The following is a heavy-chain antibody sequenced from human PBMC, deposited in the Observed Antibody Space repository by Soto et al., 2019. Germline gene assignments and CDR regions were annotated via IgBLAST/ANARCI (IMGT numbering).Heavy chain of an antibody. Sequence: QPGGSLRLSCAASGFTFSSYEMNWVRQAPGKGLEWVSYISSSGSTIYYADSVKGRFTISRDNAKNSLYLQMNSLRAEDTAVYYCASQDRSQRHYYYYGMDVWGQGTTVTVSS. J-gene: IGHJ6*02. CDR1: GFTFSSYE. CDR3: ASQDRSQRHYYYYGMDV. CDR2: ISSSGSTI. V-gene: IGHV3-48*03. D-gene: IGHD6-25*01.